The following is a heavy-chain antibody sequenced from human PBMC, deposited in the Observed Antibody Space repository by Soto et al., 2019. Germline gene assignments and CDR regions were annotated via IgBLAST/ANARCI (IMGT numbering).Heavy chain of an antibody. CDR1: GFTFRNFA. J-gene: IGHJ4*02. V-gene: IGHV3-23*01. CDR3: ANLDFWSGGAGY. Sequence: GGSLRLSCAASGFTFRNFAMSWVRQAPGKGLEWVSGISTSSTFYAESVKGRFTISRDNPKNTLFLQMNSLRAEDTAMYFCANLDFWSGGAGYWGQGTLVTVSS. CDR2: ISTSST. D-gene: IGHD3-3*01.